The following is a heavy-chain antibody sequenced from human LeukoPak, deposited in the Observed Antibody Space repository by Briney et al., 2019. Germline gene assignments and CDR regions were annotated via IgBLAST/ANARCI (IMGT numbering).Heavy chain of an antibody. D-gene: IGHD4-17*01. CDR1: GGSISSYY. V-gene: IGHV4-59*12. J-gene: IGHJ4*02. CDR2: IYYSGST. CDR3: ARGPFPMTTVTTFDY. Sequence: SETLSLTCTVSGGSISSYYWSWIRQPPGKGLEWIGYIYYSGSTNYNPSLKSRVTISVDTSKNQFSLKLSSVTAADTAVYYCARGPFPMTTVTTFDYWGQGTLVTVSS.